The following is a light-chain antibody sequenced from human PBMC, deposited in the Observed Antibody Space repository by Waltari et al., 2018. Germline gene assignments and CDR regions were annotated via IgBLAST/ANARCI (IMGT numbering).Light chain of an antibody. V-gene: IGKV1-5*01. CDR3: QQYYSYFT. J-gene: IGKJ4*01. CDR1: QSIGSL. Sequence: DIQMTQSPSTLSASVGDRVTITCRASQSIGSLLAWYQQKPGKAPKLLIYDASSLESGVPSRVIGSGSGTEFTLTINSLQPDDFATYSCQQYYSYFTFGGGAKVEIK. CDR2: DAS.